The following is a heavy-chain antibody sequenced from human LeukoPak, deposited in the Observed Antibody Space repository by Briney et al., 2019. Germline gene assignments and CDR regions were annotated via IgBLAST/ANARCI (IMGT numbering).Heavy chain of an antibody. D-gene: IGHD4-11*01. J-gene: IGHJ4*02. CDR3: ARDGTYSNREKDY. V-gene: IGHV3-48*01. CDR2: ISSSSSTI. CDR1: GFTFSSYS. Sequence: GGSLRLSCAASGFTFSSYSMNWVRQAPGKRLEWVSYISSSSSTIYYADSVKGRFTISRDNAKNSLYLQMNSLRAEDTAVYYCARDGTYSNREKDYWGQGTLVTVSS.